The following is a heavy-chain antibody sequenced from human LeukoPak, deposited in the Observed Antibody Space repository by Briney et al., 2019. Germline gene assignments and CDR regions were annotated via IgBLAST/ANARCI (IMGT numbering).Heavy chain of an antibody. D-gene: IGHD4-17*01. J-gene: IGHJ4*02. V-gene: IGHV4-59*01. CDR3: ARSPDYGDYFDY. CDR1: GGSISGYY. CDR2: IYYSGST. Sequence: SETLSLTCTVSGGSISGYYWSWIRQPPGKGLEWIGYIYYSGSTNYNPSLKSRVTISVDTSKNQFSLKLSSVTAADTAVYYCARSPDYGDYFDYWGQGTLVTVSS.